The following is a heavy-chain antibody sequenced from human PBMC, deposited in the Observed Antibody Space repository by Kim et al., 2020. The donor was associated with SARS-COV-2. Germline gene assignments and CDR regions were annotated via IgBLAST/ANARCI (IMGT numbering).Heavy chain of an antibody. CDR2: ISYDGSNK. CDR3: ARELGATQPHDAFDI. J-gene: IGHJ3*02. CDR1: GFTFSSYA. V-gene: IGHV3-30*04. Sequence: GGSLRLSCAASGFTFSSYAMHWVRQAPGKGLEWVAVISYDGSNKFYADSVKGRFTISRDNSKNTLYLQMNSLRAEDTAVYYCARELGATQPHDAFDIWGQGTMVTVSS. D-gene: IGHD1-26*01.